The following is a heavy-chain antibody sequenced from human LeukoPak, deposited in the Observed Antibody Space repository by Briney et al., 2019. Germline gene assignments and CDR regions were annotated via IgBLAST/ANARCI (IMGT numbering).Heavy chain of an antibody. CDR3: AKDRGLRNQWLQLTHDY. Sequence: GGSLRLSCAASGFTFSSYWMSWVRQAPGKGLEWVANIKQDGSEKYYVDSVKGRFTISRDNAKNSLYLQMNSLRAEDTAVYYCAKDRGLRNQWLQLTHDYWGQGTLVSVSS. D-gene: IGHD5-24*01. CDR1: GFTFSSYW. V-gene: IGHV3-7*01. J-gene: IGHJ4*02. CDR2: IKQDGSEK.